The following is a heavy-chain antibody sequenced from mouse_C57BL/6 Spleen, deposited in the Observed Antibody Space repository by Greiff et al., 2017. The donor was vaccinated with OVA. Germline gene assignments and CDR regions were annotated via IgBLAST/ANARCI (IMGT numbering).Heavy chain of an antibody. Sequence: VQLQQSGAELVRPGASVKLSCTASGFNIKDDYMHWVKQRPDQGLEWIGWIDPENGDTEYASKFQGKATITADTSSNTAYLQLSSLTSEDTAVYYCTTPANWAFFDCWGQGTTLTVSS. CDR3: TTPANWAFFDC. D-gene: IGHD4-1*01. V-gene: IGHV14-4*01. CDR1: GFNIKDDY. J-gene: IGHJ2*01. CDR2: IDPENGDT.